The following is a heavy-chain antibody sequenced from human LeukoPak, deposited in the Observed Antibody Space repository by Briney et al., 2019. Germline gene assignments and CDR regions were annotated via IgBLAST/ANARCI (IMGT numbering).Heavy chain of an antibody. V-gene: IGHV1-8*01. CDR3: ARGSYAVAGTYYYYMDV. CDR1: GYTFTSYD. J-gene: IGHJ6*03. CDR2: MNPNSGNT. Sequence: ASVKVSCKASGYTFTSYDINWVRQATGQGLEWMGWMNPNSGNTGYAQKFQGRVTMTRNTSISTAYMELSSLRSEDTAAYYCARGSYAVAGTYYYYMDVWGKGTTVTVSS. D-gene: IGHD6-19*01.